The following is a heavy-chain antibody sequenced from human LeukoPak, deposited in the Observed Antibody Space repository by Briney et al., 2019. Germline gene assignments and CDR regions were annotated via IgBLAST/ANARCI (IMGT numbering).Heavy chain of an antibody. J-gene: IGHJ5*02. D-gene: IGHD2-2*01. CDR1: GYTFTGYY. Sequence: ASVKVSCKASGYTFTGYYMHWVRQAPGQGLEWMGWINPNSGGTNYAQKFQGRVTMTRDTPISTAYMELSRLRSDNTAVYYCARYAHYSSTSCPYGNWFDPWGQGTLVTVSS. CDR2: INPNSGGT. CDR3: ARYAHYSSTSCPYGNWFDP. V-gene: IGHV1-2*02.